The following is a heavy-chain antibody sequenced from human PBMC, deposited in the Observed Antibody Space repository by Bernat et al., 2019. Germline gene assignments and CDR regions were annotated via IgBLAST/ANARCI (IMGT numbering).Heavy chain of an antibody. CDR2: IIPIFGTA. J-gene: IGHJ4*02. V-gene: IGHV1-69*01. CDR1: GGTFSSYA. CDR3: ARGAPGSSWYFSGPYYFDY. Sequence: QVQLVQSGAEVKKPGSSVKVSCKASGGTFSSYAISWVRQAPGQGLEWMGGIIPIFGTANYAQKFQGRVTITADESTSTAYMELSSLRSEDTAVYYCARGAPGSSWYFSGPYYFDYWGQGTLVTVSS. D-gene: IGHD6-13*01.